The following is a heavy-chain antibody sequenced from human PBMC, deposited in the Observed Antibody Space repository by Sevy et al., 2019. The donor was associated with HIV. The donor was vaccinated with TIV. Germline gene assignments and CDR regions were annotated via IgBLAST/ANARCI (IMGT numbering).Heavy chain of an antibody. Sequence: GGSLRLSCAASGFTFSKYSMSWVRQPPGKGLEWVSTLSFVCGEINYADSVKGRFTISRDNSKSSVDLQMNNLRPEDTAVYYCAREGCTKPHDYWGQGTLVTVSS. D-gene: IGHD2-8*01. CDR2: LSFVCGEI. CDR1: GFTFSKYS. CDR3: AREGCTKPHDY. J-gene: IGHJ4*02. V-gene: IGHV3-23*01.